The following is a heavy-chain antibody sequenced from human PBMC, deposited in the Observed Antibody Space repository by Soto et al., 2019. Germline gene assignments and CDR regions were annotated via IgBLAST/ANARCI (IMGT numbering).Heavy chain of an antibody. CDR1: GYTFTGYY. J-gene: IGHJ5*02. CDR3: ARDPMLGYCSGGSCYQSGWFDP. CDR2: INPNSGGT. V-gene: IGHV1-2*04. Sequence: ASVKVSCKASGYTFTGYYMHWVRQAPGQGLEWMGWINPNSGGTNYAQKFQGWVTITRDTSISTAYMELSRLRSDDTAVYYCARDPMLGYCSGGSCYQSGWFDPWGQGTLVTVSS. D-gene: IGHD2-15*01.